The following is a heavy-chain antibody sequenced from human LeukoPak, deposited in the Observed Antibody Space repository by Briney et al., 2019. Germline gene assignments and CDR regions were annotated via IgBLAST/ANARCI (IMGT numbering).Heavy chain of an antibody. CDR2: TSGSGGST. D-gene: IGHD6-13*01. CDR3: AKGLAAAGVFDY. J-gene: IGHJ4*02. V-gene: IGHV3-23*01. CDR1: GFTFSSYA. Sequence: QSGGSLRLSCAASGFTFSSYAMSWVRQAPGKGLEWVSATSGSGGSTYYADSVKGRFTISRDNSKNTLYLQMNSLRAEDTAVYYCAKGLAAAGVFDYWGQGTLVTVSS.